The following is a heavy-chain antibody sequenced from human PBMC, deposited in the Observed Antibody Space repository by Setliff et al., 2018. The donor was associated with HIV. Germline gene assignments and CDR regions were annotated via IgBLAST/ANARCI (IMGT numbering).Heavy chain of an antibody. CDR1: GFTFSSYA. Sequence: PGGSLRLSCAASGFTFSSYAMSWVRQAPGKGLEWVSAISGSGGSTYYADSVKGRFTISRDNTKNSLYLQMNSLRAEDTAVYYCARVTLWFGELFLDAFNIWGQGTMVTVSS. D-gene: IGHD3-10*01. V-gene: IGHV3-23*01. J-gene: IGHJ3*02. CDR2: ISGSGGST. CDR3: ARVTLWFGELFLDAFNI.